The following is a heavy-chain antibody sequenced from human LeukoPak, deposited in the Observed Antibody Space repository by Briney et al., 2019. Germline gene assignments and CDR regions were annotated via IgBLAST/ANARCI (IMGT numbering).Heavy chain of an antibody. CDR2: TTSSGTYI. D-gene: IGHD6-19*01. CDR3: AKVGYSSGEGVEDY. J-gene: IGHJ4*02. CDR1: GFPFSGYS. V-gene: IGHV3-21*04. Sequence: GGSLRLSCAASGFPFSGYSMNWVRQAPGKGLEWVSSTTSSGTYIYYADSVKGRFSISRDNSKNTLYLQMNSLRAEDTAVYYCAKVGYSSGEGVEDYWGQGTLVTVSS.